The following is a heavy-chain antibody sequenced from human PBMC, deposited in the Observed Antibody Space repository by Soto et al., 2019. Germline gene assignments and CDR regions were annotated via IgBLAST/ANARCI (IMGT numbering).Heavy chain of an antibody. J-gene: IGHJ6*02. Sequence: SVQVSCQVAGSTHPELSIHWVLQEKDKGLEWMGGFDPEDGETIYAQKFQGRVTMTEDTSTDTAYMELSSLRSEDTAVYYRATVGWEIRRYYYGMDVWGQGTTVTVSS. D-gene: IGHD1-26*01. CDR3: ATVGWEIRRYYYGMDV. CDR2: FDPEDGET. V-gene: IGHV1-24*01. CDR1: GSTHPELS.